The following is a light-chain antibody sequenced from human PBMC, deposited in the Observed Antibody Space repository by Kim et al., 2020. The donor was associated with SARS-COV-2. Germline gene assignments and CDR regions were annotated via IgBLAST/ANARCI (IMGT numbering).Light chain of an antibody. J-gene: IGKJ1*01. CDR3: QHYKNWWT. V-gene: IGKV3-15*01. CDR2: GAS. Sequence: EIVMTQSPATLSVSPGERATLSCRASQSVSSNLAWYQQKPGQAPRLLIYGASTRATGIPARFSGSGSGTEFTLTISSLQSEDFAVYYCQHYKNWWTFGQGTKVDIK. CDR1: QSVSSN.